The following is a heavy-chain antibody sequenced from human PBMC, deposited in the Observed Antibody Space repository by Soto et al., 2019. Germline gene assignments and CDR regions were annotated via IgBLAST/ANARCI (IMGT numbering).Heavy chain of an antibody. CDR1: GGSFSGYY. V-gene: IGHV4-34*01. CDR2: INHSGST. J-gene: IGHJ6*02. D-gene: IGHD3-10*01. Sequence: SETLSLTCAVYGGSFSGYYWSWIRQPPGKGPEWIGEINHSGSTNYNPSLKSRVTISVDTSKNQFSLKLSSVTAADTAVYYCARGGRGNYGSGSYYNVHHYYGMDVWGQGTTVTVSS. CDR3: ARGGRGNYGSGSYYNVHHYYGMDV.